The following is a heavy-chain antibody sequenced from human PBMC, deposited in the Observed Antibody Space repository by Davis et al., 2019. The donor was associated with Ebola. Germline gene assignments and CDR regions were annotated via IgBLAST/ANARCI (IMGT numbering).Heavy chain of an antibody. CDR3: ASAPESAGNFDN. J-gene: IGHJ4*02. CDR1: GLTFTHYW. Sequence: GESLKISCVVSGLTFTHYWMNWVRQAPGKGLEWVANVKQDGSDTYYVDSVKGRFIISRDNTKNSIYLEMNDLRVDDTAVYYCASAPESAGNFDNWGQGTLVTVSS. CDR2: VKQDGSDT. V-gene: IGHV3-7*01. D-gene: IGHD2-15*01.